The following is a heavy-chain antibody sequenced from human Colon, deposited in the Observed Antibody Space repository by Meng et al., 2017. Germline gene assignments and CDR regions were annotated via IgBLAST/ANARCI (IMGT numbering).Heavy chain of an antibody. J-gene: IGHJ2*01. D-gene: IGHD5-24*01. V-gene: IGHV4-39*07. Sequence: PSDTLSHPFAVSGVTVSTTNHHSGCFRQPPGKGLEWIWTIDYSGSTYYNPSLESRVTMSLDTSTSQFFLKLNSVTAADTAVYYCVRLERSRYFDLWGRGTLVTVSS. CDR2: IDYSGST. CDR3: VRLERSRYFDL. CDR1: GVTVSTTNHH.